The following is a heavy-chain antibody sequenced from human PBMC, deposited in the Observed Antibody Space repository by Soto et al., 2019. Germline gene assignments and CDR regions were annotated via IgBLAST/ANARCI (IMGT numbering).Heavy chain of an antibody. CDR3: ARGSDSAKVGY. D-gene: IGHD3-10*01. Sequence: QVQLQQWGAGLLKPSETLSLTCAVYGGSFSGCCWSWIRQPPGKGLEWIGEISHDEGTNYNPSLKSRVTLSLDTSKNQFSLELSAVTAADTGVYYCARGSDSAKVGYWGQGTLVSVSA. CDR2: ISHDEGT. CDR1: GGSFSGCC. V-gene: IGHV4-34*02. J-gene: IGHJ4*02.